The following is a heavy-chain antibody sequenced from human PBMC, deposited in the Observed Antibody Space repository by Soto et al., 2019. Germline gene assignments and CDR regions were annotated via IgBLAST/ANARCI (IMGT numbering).Heavy chain of an antibody. CDR3: ARDQAAAGCGTSDY. CDR2: ISYDGSNK. D-gene: IGHD6-13*01. CDR1: GFTFSSYA. J-gene: IGHJ4*02. Sequence: GGSLRLSCAASGFTFSSYAMHWVRQAPGKGLEWVAVISYDGSNKYYADSVKGRFTISRDNSKNTLYLQMNSLRAEDTAVYYCARDQAAAGCGTSDYWGQGTLVTVSS. V-gene: IGHV3-30-3*01.